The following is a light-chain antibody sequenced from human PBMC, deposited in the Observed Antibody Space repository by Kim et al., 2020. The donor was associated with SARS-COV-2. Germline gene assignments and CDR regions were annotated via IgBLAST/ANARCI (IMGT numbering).Light chain of an antibody. CDR2: YDS. J-gene: IGLJ2*01. CDR1: NIGSKS. V-gene: IGLV3-21*04. CDR3: QVWDSSSEFHVV. Sequence: PEKAARITCGGNNIGSKSVPWYQQKPGQAPVLVIYYDSDRPSGIPERFSGSNSGNTATLTISRVEAGDEADYYCQVWDSSSEFHVVFGGGTKLTVL.